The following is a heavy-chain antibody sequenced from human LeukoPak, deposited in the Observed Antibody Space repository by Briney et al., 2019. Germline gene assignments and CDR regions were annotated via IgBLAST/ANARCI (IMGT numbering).Heavy chain of an antibody. CDR1: GYTFTSYG. V-gene: IGHV1-18*01. CDR3: ARDLSTTGTPKYGMDV. J-gene: IGHJ6*02. Sequence: ASVKVSCKASGYTFTSYGISWVRQAPGQGLEWMGWISAYNGNTNYAQKLQGRVTMTTDTSTSTAYMELRSLRSDDTAVYYCARDLSTTGTPKYGMDVWAKGPRSPSP. CDR2: ISAYNGNT. D-gene: IGHD1-1*01.